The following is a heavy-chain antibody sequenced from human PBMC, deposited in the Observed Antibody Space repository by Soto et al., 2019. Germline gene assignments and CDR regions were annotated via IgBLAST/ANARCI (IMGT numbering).Heavy chain of an antibody. J-gene: IGHJ6*02. CDR3: ARVSGYPGYYYYYGMDV. CDR2: IYYSGST. V-gene: IGHV4-59*01. Sequence: SETLSLTCTVSGGSISSYYWSWIRQPPGKGLEWIGYIYYSGSTNYNPSLKSRVTISVDTSKNQFSLKLSSVTAADTAVYYCARVSGYPGYYYYYGMDVWGQGTTVTVSS. CDR1: GGSISSYY. D-gene: IGHD3-22*01.